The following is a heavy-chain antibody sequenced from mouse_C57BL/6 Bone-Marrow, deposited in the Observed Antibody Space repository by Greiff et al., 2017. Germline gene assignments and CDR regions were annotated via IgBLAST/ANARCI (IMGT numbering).Heavy chain of an antibody. V-gene: IGHV14-1*01. Sequence: VQLKESGAELVRPGASVKLFCTASGFNIKDYLMHWVKQRPEQGLGWIGRIDPEDGDTEDAPKFQGKATMTAVTSSNTAYLQRSSLTSEDAAVYYCTGRLRYYFDYWGQGTTLTVSS. CDR2: IDPEDGDT. CDR1: GFNIKDYL. D-gene: IGHD2-4*01. CDR3: TGRLRYYFDY. J-gene: IGHJ2*01.